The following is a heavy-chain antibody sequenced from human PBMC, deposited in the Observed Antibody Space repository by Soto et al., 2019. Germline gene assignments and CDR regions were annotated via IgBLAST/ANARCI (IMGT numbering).Heavy chain of an antibody. Sequence: ASVKVSCKASGYTFTSYGISWVRQAPGQGLEWMGWISAYNGNTNYAQKLQGRVTMTTDTSTSTAYMELRSLRSDDTAVYDCARDAPRGYCSSTSCRNMDVWGQGTTVTVSS. CDR2: ISAYNGNT. V-gene: IGHV1-18*04. D-gene: IGHD2-2*01. CDR3: ARDAPRGYCSSTSCRNMDV. CDR1: GYTFTSYG. J-gene: IGHJ6*02.